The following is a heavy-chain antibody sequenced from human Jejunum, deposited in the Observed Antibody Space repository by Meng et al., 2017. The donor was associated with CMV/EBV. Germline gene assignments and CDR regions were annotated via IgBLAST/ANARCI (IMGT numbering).Heavy chain of an antibody. CDR3: ARGNYGFDY. J-gene: IGHJ4*02. Sequence: RRDCAGSGVPVGACYMNCVRQAPGKGLEWVSYITGSGDIIYYADSVKGRFTISRDNAKSSLYLEINSLRAEDTAVYYCARGNYGFDYWGQGTLVTVSS. CDR2: ITGSGDII. D-gene: IGHD4-17*01. V-gene: IGHV3-11*01. CDR1: GVPVGACY.